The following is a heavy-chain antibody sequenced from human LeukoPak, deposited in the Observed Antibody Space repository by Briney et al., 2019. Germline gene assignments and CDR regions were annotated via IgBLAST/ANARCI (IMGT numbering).Heavy chain of an antibody. CDR1: GFTFNDHA. CDR2: ISWNSDNR. J-gene: IGHJ4*02. Sequence: GGSLRLSCAASGFTFNDHAMHWVRQAPGKGPEWVSGISWNSDNRAYADSVKGRFSIFRDNAKSYLYLQMNSLRSEDTAVYYCANSPTYCSSTSCYINYWGQGTLVAVSS. V-gene: IGHV3-9*01. D-gene: IGHD2-2*02. CDR3: ANSPTYCSSTSCYINY.